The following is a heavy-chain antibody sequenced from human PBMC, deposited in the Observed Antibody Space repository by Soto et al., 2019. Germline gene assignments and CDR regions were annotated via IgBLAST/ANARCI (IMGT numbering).Heavy chain of an antibody. Sequence: SETLSLTCAASGYSISSGLYWGWIRQPPGKGLEWIGTIYRGGITYYNPSLKSRVTISIDTSKNHFSLRLSSVTATDTAVYFCAIGNPDWFDPWGQGNMVTV. J-gene: IGHJ5*02. CDR1: GYSISSGLY. D-gene: IGHD1-1*01. CDR3: AIGNPDWFDP. CDR2: IYRGGIT. V-gene: IGHV4-38-2*01.